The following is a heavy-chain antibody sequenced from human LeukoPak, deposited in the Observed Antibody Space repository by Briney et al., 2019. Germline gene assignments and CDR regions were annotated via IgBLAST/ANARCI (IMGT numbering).Heavy chain of an antibody. J-gene: IGHJ3*02. Sequence: SETLSPTCTVSGDSITNYYWSWIRQPPGKGLECIAYISYSGGTKYNPSLRSRVTISLDTSKNQFSLELSSVTAADTAIYYCARDRAYANSGGYAFDTWGQGTMVTVSS. CDR1: GDSITNYY. CDR2: ISYSGGT. D-gene: IGHD2-2*01. V-gene: IGHV4-59*01. CDR3: ARDRAYANSGGYAFDT.